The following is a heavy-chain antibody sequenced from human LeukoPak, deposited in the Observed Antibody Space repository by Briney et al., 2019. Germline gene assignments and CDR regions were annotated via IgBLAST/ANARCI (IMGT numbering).Heavy chain of an antibody. CDR1: GYTFTSCG. J-gene: IGHJ3*02. CDR2: ISAYNGNT. V-gene: IGHV1-18*01. Sequence: ASVKVSCKASGYTFTSCGISWVRQAPGQGREWMGWISAYNGNTDYAQNLQGRVTVTTDTSTTTAYMDLRSLRPDDTAVYYCARVGFVEGYIYAFDIWGQGTMVTVSS. D-gene: IGHD5-24*01. CDR3: ARVGFVEGYIYAFDI.